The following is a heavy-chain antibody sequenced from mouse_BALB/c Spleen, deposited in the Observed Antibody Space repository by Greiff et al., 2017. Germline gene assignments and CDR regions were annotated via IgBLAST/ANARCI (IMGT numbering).Heavy chain of an antibody. D-gene: IGHD2-1*01. CDR1: GDSITSGY. CDR3: ARPGNYDNYYAMDY. J-gene: IGHJ4*01. V-gene: IGHV3-8*02. Sequence: VQLQQSGPSLVKPSQTLSLTCSVTGDSITSGYWNWIRKFPGNKLEYMGYISYSGSTYYNPSLKSRISITRDTSKNQYYLQLNSVTTEDTATYYCARPGNYDNYYAMDYWGQGTSVTVSS. CDR2: ISYSGST.